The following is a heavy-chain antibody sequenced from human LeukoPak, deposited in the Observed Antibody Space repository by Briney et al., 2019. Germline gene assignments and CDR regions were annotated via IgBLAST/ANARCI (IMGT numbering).Heavy chain of an antibody. CDR1: GYTFTGYY. Sequence: GASVKVSCKASGYTFTGYYMHWVRQAPGQGLEWMGWINPNSGGTNYAQKFQGRVTMTRDTSISTAYMELSRLRSDDTAVYYCARAIAAREFDLDYWGQGTLVTVSS. CDR2: INPNSGGT. CDR3: ARAIAAREFDLDY. V-gene: IGHV1-2*02. D-gene: IGHD6-6*01. J-gene: IGHJ4*02.